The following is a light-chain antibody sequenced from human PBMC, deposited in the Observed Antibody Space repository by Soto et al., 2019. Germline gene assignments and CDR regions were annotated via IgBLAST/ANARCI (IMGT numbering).Light chain of an antibody. V-gene: IGLV3-21*02. CDR3: QVWDSSVVPTWV. Sequence: SYELTQPPSVSVAPGQTARITCGGNSIGSKTVHWYQQKPGQAPVLVVHDDSDRPSGIPERFSGSNSGNTATLTIRRVEVGDEADYYCQVWDSSVVPTWVFGGGTKLTVL. CDR1: SIGSKT. J-gene: IGLJ3*02. CDR2: DDS.